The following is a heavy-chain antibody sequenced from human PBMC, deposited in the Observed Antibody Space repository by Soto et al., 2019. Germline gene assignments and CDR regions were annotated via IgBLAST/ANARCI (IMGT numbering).Heavy chain of an antibody. V-gene: IGHV2-26*01. J-gene: IGHJ5*02. CDR2: IFSNDEK. CDR1: GFSLSNARMG. CDR3: ARIARGYHKGNWFDP. D-gene: IGHD6-13*01. Sequence: QVTLKESGPVLVKPTETLTLTCTVSGFSLSNARMGVSWIRQPPGKALEWLAHIFSNDEKSYSTSLKSRLTIXXDXSXXQVVLTMTNMDPVDTATYYCARIARGYHKGNWFDPWGQGTLVTVSS.